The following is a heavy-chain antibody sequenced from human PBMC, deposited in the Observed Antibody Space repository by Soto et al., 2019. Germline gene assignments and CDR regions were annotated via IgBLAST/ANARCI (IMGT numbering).Heavy chain of an antibody. V-gene: IGHV3-30*18. CDR3: AKEGGLSASYYISTSYYFDY. J-gene: IGHJ4*02. Sequence: QVQLVESGGGVVQPGRSLRLSCVASGFTFSSYGMHWVRQAPGKGLEWVAIISYDGSNTYYADSVKGRFTISRDNSKNTLYLQMNRLRAEDTSVYYCAKEGGLSASYYISTSYYFDYWGQGTLVTVSS. CDR1: GFTFSSYG. D-gene: IGHD1-26*01. CDR2: ISYDGSNT.